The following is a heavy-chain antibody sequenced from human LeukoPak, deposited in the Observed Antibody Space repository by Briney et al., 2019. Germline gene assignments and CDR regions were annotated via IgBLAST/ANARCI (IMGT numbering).Heavy chain of an antibody. CDR3: ARHGYSYGYWYYFDY. J-gene: IGHJ4*02. Sequence: PSETLSLTCAVYGGSFSGYYWSWIRQPPGKGLEWIGEINHSGSTNYNPSLKSRVTISVDTSKNQFSLKLSSVTAADTAVYYCARHGYSYGYWYYFDYWGQGTLVTVSS. V-gene: IGHV4-34*01. CDR1: GGSFSGYY. CDR2: INHSGST. D-gene: IGHD5-18*01.